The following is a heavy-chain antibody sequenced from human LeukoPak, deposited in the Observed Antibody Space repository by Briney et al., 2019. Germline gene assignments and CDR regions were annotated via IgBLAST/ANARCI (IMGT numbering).Heavy chain of an antibody. CDR2: IYYSGST. CDR3: ARGGRFSAAHRSKLFDY. J-gene: IGHJ4*02. D-gene: IGHD6-13*01. CDR1: GGSISSYY. V-gene: IGHV4-59*12. Sequence: SETLSLTCTVSGGSISSYYWSWIRQPPGKGLEWIGYIYYSGSTNYNPSLKSRVTISVDTSKNQFSLKLSSVTAADTAVYYCARGGRFSAAHRSKLFDYWGQGTLVTVSS.